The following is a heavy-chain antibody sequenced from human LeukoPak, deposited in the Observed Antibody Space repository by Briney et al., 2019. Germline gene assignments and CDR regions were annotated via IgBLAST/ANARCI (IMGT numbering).Heavy chain of an antibody. J-gene: IGHJ4*02. D-gene: IGHD3-22*01. Sequence: GGSLRLSCAASGFTFSYAWMSWVRQAPGKGLEWVGRIKSKTDGGTTNYAAPVKGRSTISRDDSRNTLYLQMNSLKTEDAAVYYCTTTLYYYDSSDDYWGQGTLVTVSS. CDR1: GFTFSYAW. V-gene: IGHV3-15*01. CDR3: TTTLYYYDSSDDY. CDR2: IKSKTDGGTT.